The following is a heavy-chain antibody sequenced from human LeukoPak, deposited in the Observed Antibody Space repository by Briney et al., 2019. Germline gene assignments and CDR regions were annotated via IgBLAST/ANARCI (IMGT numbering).Heavy chain of an antibody. CDR1: GFTFSSYG. CDR2: IRYDGSNK. V-gene: IGHV3-30*02. CDR3: AMAGGENFDY. J-gene: IGHJ4*02. D-gene: IGHD3-16*01. Sequence: GGSLRLSCAASGFTFSSYGMHWVRQAPGKGLEWVAFIRYDGSNKYYADSVKGRFTISRDNSKNTLYLQMNSLRAEDTAVYYCAMAGGENFDYWGQGTLVTVSS.